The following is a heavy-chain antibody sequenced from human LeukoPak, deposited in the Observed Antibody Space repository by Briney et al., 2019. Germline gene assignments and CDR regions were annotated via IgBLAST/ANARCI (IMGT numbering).Heavy chain of an antibody. J-gene: IGHJ6*02. CDR3: ARERLLLRAPGYYYYYGMDV. CDR2: IWYDGSNK. CDR1: GFTFSSYG. V-gene: IGHV3-33*01. Sequence: GGPLRLSCAASGFTFSSYGMHWVRQAPGKGLEWVAVIWYDGSNKYYADSVKGRFTISRDNSKNTLYLQMDSLRAEDTAVYYCARERLLLRAPGYYYYYGMDVWGQGTTVTVSS.